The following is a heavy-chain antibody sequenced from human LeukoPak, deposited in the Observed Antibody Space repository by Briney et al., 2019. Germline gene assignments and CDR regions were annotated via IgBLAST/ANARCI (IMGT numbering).Heavy chain of an antibody. CDR2: INHSGST. Sequence: SETLSLTCAVYGGSFSGYYWSWIRQPPRKGLEWIGEINHSGSTNYNPSLKSRVTISVDTSKNQFSLKLSSVTAADTAVYYCARRRSIAARPSWFDPWGQGTLVTVSS. D-gene: IGHD6-6*01. V-gene: IGHV4-34*01. CDR3: ARRRSIAARPSWFDP. J-gene: IGHJ5*02. CDR1: GGSFSGYY.